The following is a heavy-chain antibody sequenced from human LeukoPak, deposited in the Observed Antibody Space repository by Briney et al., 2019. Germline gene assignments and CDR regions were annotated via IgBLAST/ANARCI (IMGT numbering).Heavy chain of an antibody. D-gene: IGHD3-22*01. CDR3: GKDLFSGLRDYYDSSGYPDY. CDR2: ISYDGSNK. V-gene: IGHV3-30*18. CDR1: GFTFSSYG. J-gene: IGHJ4*02. Sequence: GGSLRLSCAASGFTFSSYGMHWVRQAPGKGLEWVAVISYDGSNKYYADSVKGRFTISRDNSKNTLYLQMNSLRAEDTAVYYCGKDLFSGLRDYYDSSGYPDYWGQGTLVTVSS.